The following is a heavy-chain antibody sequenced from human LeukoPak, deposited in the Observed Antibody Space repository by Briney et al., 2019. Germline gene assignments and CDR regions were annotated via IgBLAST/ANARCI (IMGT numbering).Heavy chain of an antibody. J-gene: IGHJ4*02. CDR2: IIPIFGTA. Sequence: GASVKVSCKASGGTFSSYAISWVRQAPGQGLEWMGGIIPIFGTANYAQKFQGRVTMTTDTSTSTAYMELRSLRSDDTAVYYRARGDYYGSGTYYKKTVDYWGQGTLVTVSS. V-gene: IGHV1-69*05. D-gene: IGHD3-10*01. CDR3: ARGDYYGSGTYYKKTVDY. CDR1: GGTFSSYA.